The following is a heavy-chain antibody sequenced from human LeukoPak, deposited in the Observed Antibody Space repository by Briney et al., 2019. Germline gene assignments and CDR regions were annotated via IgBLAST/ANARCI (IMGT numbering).Heavy chain of an antibody. V-gene: IGHV4-39*01. CDR1: GGSISSSSYY. CDR3: AKQGKGYGLPFDY. CDR2: IYYSGST. D-gene: IGHD3-10*01. Sequence: SETLSLTCTVSGGSISSSSYYWGWIRQPPGKGLEWIGSIYYSGSTYYNPSLKSRVTISVDTSKNQFSLKLSSVTAADTAVYYWAKQGKGYGLPFDYWGQGTLVPVSS. J-gene: IGHJ4*02.